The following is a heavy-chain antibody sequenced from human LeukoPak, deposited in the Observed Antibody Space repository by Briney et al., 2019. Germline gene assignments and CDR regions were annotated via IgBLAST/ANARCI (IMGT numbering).Heavy chain of an antibody. V-gene: IGHV1-18*01. CDR3: AREDWNSFYGSGSYYPVYLDY. D-gene: IGHD3-10*01. CDR1: GYTFTSYG. CDR2: ISAYNGNT. Sequence: GSVKVSCKASGYTFTSYGISWVRQAPGQGLEWMGWISAYNGNTNYAQKLQGRVTMTTDTSTSTAYMELRSLRSDDTAVYYCAREDWNSFYGSGSYYPVYLDYWGQGTLVTVSS. J-gene: IGHJ4*02.